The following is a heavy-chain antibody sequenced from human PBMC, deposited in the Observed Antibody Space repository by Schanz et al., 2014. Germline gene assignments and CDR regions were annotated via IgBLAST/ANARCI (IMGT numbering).Heavy chain of an antibody. CDR2: VSSYDTTV. J-gene: IGHJ4*02. V-gene: IGHV3-11*04. Sequence: QVQLLESGGGLFKPGGSLRLSCAGSGFTFADYYMTWIRQAPGKGLEWISYVSSYDTTVSYADSVKGRFTISRDNAKNSVYLQMNSLRVEDTAVYFCAKSYWGQGTLVTVSS. CDR3: AKSY. CDR1: GFTFADYY.